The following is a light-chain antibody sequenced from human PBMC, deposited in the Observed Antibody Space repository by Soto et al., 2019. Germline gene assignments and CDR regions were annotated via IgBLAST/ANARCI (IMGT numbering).Light chain of an antibody. CDR2: RAS. V-gene: IGKV3-15*01. J-gene: IGKJ4*01. Sequence: VMTQSPATLYLSPGERATLSCRASQSISDSVAWYQQKPGQAPRLLIFRASTRATGFPARFSGSGSGTEFNLTISSLQSEDFAIYYCQQYNNWPRATFGGGTQVDIK. CDR3: QQYNNWPRAT. CDR1: QSISDS.